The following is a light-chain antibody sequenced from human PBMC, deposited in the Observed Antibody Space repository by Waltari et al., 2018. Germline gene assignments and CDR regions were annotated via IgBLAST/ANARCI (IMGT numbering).Light chain of an antibody. CDR2: DVS. CDR1: RSYVGGYNY. J-gene: IGLJ1*01. CDR3: SSYTSSTFYV. Sequence: QSALTQPASVSGSPGQSITISCTGTRSYVGGYNYFSWYQQHPGKAPNLMIYDVSKRPSGVSNRFSGSKSGNTASLTISGLQAEDEADYYCSSYTSSTFYVFGTGTKVTVL. V-gene: IGLV2-14*01.